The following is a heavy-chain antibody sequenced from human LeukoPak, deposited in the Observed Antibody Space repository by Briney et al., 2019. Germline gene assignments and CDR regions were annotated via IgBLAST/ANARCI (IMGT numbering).Heavy chain of an antibody. CDR1: GFTVSSNY. J-gene: IGHJ4*02. Sequence: GGSLRLSCAASGFTVSSNYMSWVRQAPGKGLEWVSVIYSGGSTYYADSVKGRFTISRDNSKNTLYLQMNSLRAEDTAVYYCAREDSYYYGSGSYPFDYWGQGTLVTVSS. V-gene: IGHV3-66*01. D-gene: IGHD3-10*01. CDR2: IYSGGST. CDR3: AREDSYYYGSGSYPFDY.